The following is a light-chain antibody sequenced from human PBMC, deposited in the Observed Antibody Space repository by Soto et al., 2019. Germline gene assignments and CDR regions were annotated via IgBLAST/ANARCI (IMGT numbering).Light chain of an antibody. CDR2: AAS. CDR3: QQYNSYWT. Sequence: DIQMTQSPSSLSASVGDRVTITCRASQSISSYLNWYQQKPGKAPKLLIYAASSLQSGVPSRFSGSGSGTEFTLTISSLQPDDFATYYCQQYNSYWTFGQGTKVDNK. J-gene: IGKJ1*01. V-gene: IGKV1-39*01. CDR1: QSISSY.